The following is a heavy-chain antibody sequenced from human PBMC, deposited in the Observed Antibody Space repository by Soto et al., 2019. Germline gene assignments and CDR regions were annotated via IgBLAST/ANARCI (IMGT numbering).Heavy chain of an antibody. Sequence: ASVKVSCKASGYTFTNYTFHWVRQAPGQRLEWMGWINSGKGNKKYSQKFQGRVTITRDTSASTAYTELSSLRSEDTAVYYCARDPVPYDSSGYNFDYWGQGTLVTVSS. CDR1: GYTFTNYT. V-gene: IGHV1-3*01. CDR2: INSGKGNK. D-gene: IGHD3-22*01. J-gene: IGHJ4*02. CDR3: ARDPVPYDSSGYNFDY.